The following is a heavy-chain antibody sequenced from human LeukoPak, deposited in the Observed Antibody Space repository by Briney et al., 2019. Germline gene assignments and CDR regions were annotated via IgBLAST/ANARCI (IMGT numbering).Heavy chain of an antibody. J-gene: IGHJ4*02. Sequence: GRSLRLSCAASGFTFDDYAMHWVRQAPGKGLEWVSGISWNSGSIGYADSVKGRFTISRDNAKNSLYLQMNSLRAEDTALYYCTKAAAENIVVVVAAIRLPLHFDYWGQGTLVTVSS. CDR2: ISWNSGSI. CDR3: TKAAAENIVVVVAAIRLPLHFDY. D-gene: IGHD2-15*01. CDR1: GFTFDDYA. V-gene: IGHV3-9*01.